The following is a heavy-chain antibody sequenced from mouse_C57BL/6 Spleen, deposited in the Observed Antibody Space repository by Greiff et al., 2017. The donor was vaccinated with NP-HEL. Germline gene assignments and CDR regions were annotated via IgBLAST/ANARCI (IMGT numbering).Heavy chain of an antibody. D-gene: IGHD2-5*01. V-gene: IGHV1-52*01. CDR1: GYTFTSYW. CDR3: ARPYSNYEAMDY. J-gene: IGHJ4*01. Sequence: VKLQQPGAELVRPGSSVKLSCKASGYTFTSYWMHWVKQRPIQGLEWIGNIDPSDSETHYNQKFKDKATLTVDKSSSTAYMQLSSLTSEDSAVYYCARPYSNYEAMDYWGQGTSVTVSS. CDR2: IDPSDSET.